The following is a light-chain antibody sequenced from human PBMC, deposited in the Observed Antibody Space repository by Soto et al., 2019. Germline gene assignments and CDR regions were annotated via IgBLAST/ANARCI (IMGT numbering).Light chain of an antibody. J-gene: IGKJ4*01. Sequence: EIVLTQSPGTLSLSPGERATLSCRASQSVSSNLAWYQQKPGQAPRLLIFGASSRATGITDRFSGSGSGTDFTLTISRVEPGDLAVYYCQKYAGAPTVGGGTKVEIK. CDR2: GAS. CDR3: QKYAGAPT. V-gene: IGKV3-20*01. CDR1: QSVSSN.